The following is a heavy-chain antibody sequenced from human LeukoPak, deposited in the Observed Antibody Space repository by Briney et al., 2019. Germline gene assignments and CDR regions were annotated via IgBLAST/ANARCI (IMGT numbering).Heavy chain of an antibody. D-gene: IGHD6-19*01. V-gene: IGHV4-59*01. CDR3: ARDLDNSGWYWFDN. Sequence: SEGLSLTCTVSGGSISRYYWSWIRQPPGKGLEWIGYIHYSGSTNSNPSLKSRVTISVDTSKNQFSMKLRSVTAADTAVYYCARDLDNSGWYWFDNWGQGDLVTVS. CDR2: IHYSGST. J-gene: IGHJ4*02. CDR1: GGSISRYY.